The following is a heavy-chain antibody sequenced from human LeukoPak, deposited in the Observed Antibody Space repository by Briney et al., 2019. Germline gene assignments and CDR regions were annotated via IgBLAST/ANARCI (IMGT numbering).Heavy chain of an antibody. V-gene: IGHV3-23*01. CDR2: SGSGGST. CDR3: AKDFWSGYYPNY. D-gene: IGHD3-3*01. J-gene: IGHJ4*02. Sequence: GGSLRLSCAASAFTFSSYAMSWVRQAPGKGLEWVSGSGSGGSTYYADSVKGRFTISRDNSKNTLYLQMNSLRAEDTAVYYCAKDFWSGYYPNYWGQGTLVTVSS. CDR1: AFTFSSYA.